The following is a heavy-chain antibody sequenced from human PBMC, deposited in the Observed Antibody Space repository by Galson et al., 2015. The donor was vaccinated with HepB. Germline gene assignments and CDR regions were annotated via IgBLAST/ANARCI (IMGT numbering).Heavy chain of an antibody. CDR3: ARGQRSSCTD. V-gene: IGHV3-7*03. J-gene: IGHJ4*02. CDR1: GFTFRNYW. D-gene: IGHD6-13*01. Sequence: SLRLSCAASGFTFRNYWMNWARQAPGKGLEWVANINEDGSEKFYVDSVKGLFTISRDNADNSLSLQMNSLRAEDTAIYYCARGQRSSCTDWGRGTLVIVSS. CDR2: INEDGSEK.